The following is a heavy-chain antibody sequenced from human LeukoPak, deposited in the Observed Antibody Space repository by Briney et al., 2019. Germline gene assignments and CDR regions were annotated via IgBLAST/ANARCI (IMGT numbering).Heavy chain of an antibody. CDR1: GFTFSTSG. Sequence: GGSLRLSCAASGFTFSTSGMHWVRQAPGKGLEWVAFIQYDDSEKYYADSVKGRCTISRDNSKNTVYLQMNSLRAEDTAVYYCGRIAINANNGMDVWGQGTTVTVSS. CDR2: IQYDDSEK. D-gene: IGHD1/OR15-1a*01. V-gene: IGHV3-30*02. J-gene: IGHJ6*02. CDR3: GRIAINANNGMDV.